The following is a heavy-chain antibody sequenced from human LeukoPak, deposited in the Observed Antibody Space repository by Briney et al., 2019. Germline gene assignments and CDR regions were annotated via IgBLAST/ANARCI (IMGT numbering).Heavy chain of an antibody. J-gene: IGHJ4*02. CDR1: GDSISRSTYY. CDR3: ARSSGTGTFSY. CDR2: VYYGRSP. V-gene: IGHV4-39*02. D-gene: IGHD6-25*01. Sequence: SETLSLTCTVSGDSISRSTYYSAWMRQPPGKGLEWIGSVYYGRSPYFNPSLESRATISVDTSKNHFSLKMSSVTAADTAVHYCARSSGTGTFSYWGQGTLVTVSS.